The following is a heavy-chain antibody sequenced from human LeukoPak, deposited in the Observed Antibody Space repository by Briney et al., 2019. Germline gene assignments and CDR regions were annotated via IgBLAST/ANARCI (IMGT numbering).Heavy chain of an antibody. CDR3: ARGPGAVAGTVYFDY. CDR1: GFTVSSNY. J-gene: IGHJ4*02. CDR2: IYSGGST. Sequence: GGSLRLSCAASGFTVSSNYMSWVRQAPGKGLEWVSVIYSGGSTYYADSVKGRFTISRDNSNNTLYLQMNSLRAEDTAVYYCARGPGAVAGTVYFDYWGQGTLVTVSS. V-gene: IGHV3-53*01. D-gene: IGHD6-19*01.